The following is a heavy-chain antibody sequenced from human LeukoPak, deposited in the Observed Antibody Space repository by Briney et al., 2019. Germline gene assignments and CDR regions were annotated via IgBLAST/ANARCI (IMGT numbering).Heavy chain of an antibody. J-gene: IGHJ4*02. CDR2: IYYSGST. CDR1: GGSISTYF. Sequence: SGTLSLTCTVSGGSISTYFWSWIRQPPGKGLEWIGYIYYSGSTNYNPSLKSRVTISLDTSKNQFSLKLSSVTAADTAMYYCARVSRGNSVGGDYWGQGTLVTVSS. D-gene: IGHD4-23*01. V-gene: IGHV4-59*01. CDR3: ARVSRGNSVGGDY.